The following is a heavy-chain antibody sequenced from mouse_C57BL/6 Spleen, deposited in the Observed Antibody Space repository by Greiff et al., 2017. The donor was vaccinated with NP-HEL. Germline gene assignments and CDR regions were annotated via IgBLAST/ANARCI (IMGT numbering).Heavy chain of an antibody. CDR2: ISGGGGNT. J-gene: IGHJ2*01. D-gene: IGHD1-1*01. CDR1: GFTFSSYT. Sequence: EVHLVESGGGLVKPGGSLKLSCAASGFTFSSYTMSWVRQTPEKRLEWVATISGGGGNTYYPDSVKGRFTISRDNAKNTLYLQMSSLRSEDTALYYCARPLDYYGSSYDYWGQGTTLTVSS. V-gene: IGHV5-9*01. CDR3: ARPLDYYGSSYDY.